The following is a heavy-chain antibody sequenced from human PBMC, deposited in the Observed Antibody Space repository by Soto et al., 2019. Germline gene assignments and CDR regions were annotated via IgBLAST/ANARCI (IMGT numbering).Heavy chain of an antibody. CDR1: GYTFTSYD. J-gene: IGHJ6*02. V-gene: IGHV1-8*01. CDR3: ARGYPLVHKYYLCGMDD. CDR2: MNPNSGNT. D-gene: IGHD3-16*02. Sequence: ASVKVSCKASGYTFTSYDINWVRQATGQGLEWMGWMNPNSGNTGYAQKFQGRVTMTRNTSISTAYMELSSLRSEDTAVYYCARGYPLVHKYYLCGMDDWGQGTTVTVSS.